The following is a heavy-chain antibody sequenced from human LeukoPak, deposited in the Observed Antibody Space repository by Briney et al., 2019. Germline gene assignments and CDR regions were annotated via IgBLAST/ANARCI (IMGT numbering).Heavy chain of an antibody. CDR1: GGSISSSSYH. D-gene: IGHD2-2*01. CDR3: ARSYCSSTSCYGGYYYYGMDV. V-gene: IGHV4-39*07. Sequence: PSETLSLTCTVSGGSISSSSYHWGWIRQPPGKGLEWIGSMYYSGTTYFNASLKSRVTISVDASTNQFSLKLNSVTAADTAVYYCARSYCSSTSCYGGYYYYGMDVWGQGTTVTVSS. CDR2: MYYSGTT. J-gene: IGHJ6*02.